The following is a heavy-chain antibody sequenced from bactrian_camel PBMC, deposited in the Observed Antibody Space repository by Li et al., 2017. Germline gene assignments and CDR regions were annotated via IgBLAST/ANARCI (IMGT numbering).Heavy chain of an antibody. CDR2: IYSDGST. CDR3: ATEPVVRGEPRPDYGLGFPTSR. J-gene: IGHJ4*01. CDR1: EFPFGGYY. D-gene: IGHD5*01. Sequence: VQLVESGGGLVQPGGSLRLSCTASEFPFGGYYYMSWVRQAPGKGLEWLSGIYSDGSTYYGDSVKGRFAISRDNAKNMLYLQMNSLKSEDTALYYCATEPVVRGEPRPDYGLGFPTSRWGQGTQVTVS. V-gene: IGHV3S10*01.